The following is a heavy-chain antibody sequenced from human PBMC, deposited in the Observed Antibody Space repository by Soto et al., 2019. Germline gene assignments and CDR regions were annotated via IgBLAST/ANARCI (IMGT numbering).Heavy chain of an antibody. Sequence: EVQLLESGGGLVQPGGSLRLSCTASGFIFSSYAMSWVRQAPGKGLEWVSAISASGDNAYYADSVKGRFTISRDRSKSLCLQMKSLRAEDTAIYYCAKFFVAGTRGYFDSWGQGTLVTVSS. CDR3: AKFFVAGTRGYFDS. J-gene: IGHJ4*02. V-gene: IGHV3-23*01. D-gene: IGHD6-19*01. CDR1: GFIFSSYA. CDR2: ISASGDNA.